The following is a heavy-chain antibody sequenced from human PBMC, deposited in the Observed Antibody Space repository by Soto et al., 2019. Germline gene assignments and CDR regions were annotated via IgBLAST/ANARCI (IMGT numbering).Heavy chain of an antibody. CDR3: TLGPSSCSSDCYRTNFHY. CDR2: VYFSGNT. D-gene: IGHD2-21*02. V-gene: IGHV4-61*01. Sequence: QVLLQESGPGLVKPSETLSLTCNVSGGTVTSGSYYWSWIRQPPGKGLEWIGFVYFSGNTKYNPYLTSQVTISMDSSNNQFSLRLNSVTAENTAVYYCTLGPSSCSSDCYRTNFHYWGLGTLVTVSS. CDR1: GGTVTSGSYY. J-gene: IGHJ4*02.